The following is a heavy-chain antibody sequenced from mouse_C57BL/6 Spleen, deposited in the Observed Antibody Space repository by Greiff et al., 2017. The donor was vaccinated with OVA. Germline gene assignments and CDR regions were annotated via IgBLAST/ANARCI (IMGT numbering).Heavy chain of an antibody. Sequence: EVQVVESGAELVRPGASVKLSCTASGFNIKDDYMHWVKQRPEQGLEWIGWIDPENGDTEYASKFQGKATITADTSSNTAYLQLSSLTSEDTAVYYCTSYYAGNYWGQGTTLTVSS. CDR2: IDPENGDT. J-gene: IGHJ2*01. CDR1: GFNIKDDY. V-gene: IGHV14-4*01. CDR3: TSYYAGNY. D-gene: IGHD2-10*01.